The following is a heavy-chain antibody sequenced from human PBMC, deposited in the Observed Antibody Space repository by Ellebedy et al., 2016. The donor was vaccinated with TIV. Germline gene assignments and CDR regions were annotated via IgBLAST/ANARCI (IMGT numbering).Heavy chain of an antibody. V-gene: IGHV3-30-3*01. Sequence: GESLKISCAASGFTFNSYAMHWVRQAPGKGLEWVAVISYDGNSYYYADSVKGRFTISRDNSMTTLYLQMNSLRAEDTAVYYCATSAVGHSHGYYFDYWGQGTLVTVSA. CDR2: ISYDGNSY. CDR3: ATSAVGHSHGYYFDY. J-gene: IGHJ4*02. D-gene: IGHD3-22*01. CDR1: GFTFNSYA.